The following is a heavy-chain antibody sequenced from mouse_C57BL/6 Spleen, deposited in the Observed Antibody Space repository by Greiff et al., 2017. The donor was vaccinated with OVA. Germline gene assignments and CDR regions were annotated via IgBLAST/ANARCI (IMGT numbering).Heavy chain of an antibody. CDR2: FYPGSGSI. J-gene: IGHJ1*03. CDR1: GYTFTEYT. Sequence: VQLQQSGAELVKPGASVKLSCKASGYTFTEYTIHWVKQRSGQGLEWIGWFYPGSGSIKYNEKFKDKATLTADKSSSTVYMELSRLTSEDSAVYFCAGHEDYYGSSYEGYFDVWGTGTTVTVSS. V-gene: IGHV1-62-2*01. CDR3: AGHEDYYGSSYEGYFDV. D-gene: IGHD1-1*01.